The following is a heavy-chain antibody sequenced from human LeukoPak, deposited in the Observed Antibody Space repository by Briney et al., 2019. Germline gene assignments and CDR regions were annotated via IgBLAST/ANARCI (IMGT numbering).Heavy chain of an antibody. CDR3: ARDLGTDTGYTNRFDL. Sequence: GGSLRHSRTAPGFAFSTYEMQWVRHAPGKSLEMVSDIGNTGKTYYIDSVKGRFTISRENAKNSLYLQMNSLRAGDTAVYYCARDLGTDTGYTNRFDLWGQGTLVTVSS. CDR1: GFAFSTYE. D-gene: IGHD3-9*01. J-gene: IGHJ5*02. CDR2: IGNTGKT. V-gene: IGHV3-13*01.